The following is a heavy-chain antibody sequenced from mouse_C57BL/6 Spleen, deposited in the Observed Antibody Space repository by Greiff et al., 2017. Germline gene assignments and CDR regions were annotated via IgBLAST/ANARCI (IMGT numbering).Heavy chain of an antibody. Sequence: EVQLQQPGPVLVKPGASVKMSCKASGYTFTDYYMNWVKQSHGKSLEWIGVINPYNGGTSYNQKFKGKATLTVDKSSSTAYMELNSLTSEDSAVYYCARNYYYGSSYFDYWGQGTTLTVSS. CDR1: GYTFTDYY. D-gene: IGHD1-1*01. CDR2: INPYNGGT. V-gene: IGHV1-19*01. CDR3: ARNYYYGSSYFDY. J-gene: IGHJ2*01.